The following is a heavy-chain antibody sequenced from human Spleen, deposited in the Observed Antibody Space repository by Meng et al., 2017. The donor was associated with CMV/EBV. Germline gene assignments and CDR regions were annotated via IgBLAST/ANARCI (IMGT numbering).Heavy chain of an antibody. CDR1: GGSINIGDYY. Sequence: SETLSLTCTVSGGSINIGDYYWTWIRQPPGKGLEWIGYIYSSGTTHYNPSHKSRLIMSLDTSKNQFSLKLSSVTAADTAVYYCATIAIVGTSHASDIWGQGTMVTVSS. V-gene: IGHV4-30-4*08. J-gene: IGHJ3*02. CDR3: ATIAIVGTSHASDI. D-gene: IGHD5-12*01. CDR2: IYSSGTT.